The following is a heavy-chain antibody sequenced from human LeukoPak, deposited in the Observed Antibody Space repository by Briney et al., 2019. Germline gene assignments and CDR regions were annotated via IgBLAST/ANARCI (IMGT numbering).Heavy chain of an antibody. CDR1: GYSFSSYG. Sequence: GASVKVSCKASGYSFSSYGIIWVRQAPGQGLEWMGWISGYNGNTNYALKLRGRVTMTTDTSTSTAYMELRSLRSDDTAVYYCARDNYYGSGSFIRWFDPWGQGTLVTVSS. V-gene: IGHV1-18*01. J-gene: IGHJ5*02. D-gene: IGHD3-10*01. CDR2: ISGYNGNT. CDR3: ARDNYYGSGSFIRWFDP.